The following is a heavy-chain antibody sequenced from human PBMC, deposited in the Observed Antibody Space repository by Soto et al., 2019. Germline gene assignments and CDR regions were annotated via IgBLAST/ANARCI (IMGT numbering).Heavy chain of an antibody. V-gene: IGHV3-23*01. CDR3: AKGSGYSSSWPCYYYGMDV. CDR2: ISGSGGST. D-gene: IGHD6-13*01. J-gene: IGHJ6*02. Sequence: EVQLLESGGGLVQPGGSLRLSCAASGFTFSSYAMSWVRQAPGKGLEWVSAISGSGGSTYYADSVKGRFTISRDNSKNTLYLQMNSLRAEDTAVYYCAKGSGYSSSWPCYYYGMDVWGQGTTVTVSS. CDR1: GFTFSSYA.